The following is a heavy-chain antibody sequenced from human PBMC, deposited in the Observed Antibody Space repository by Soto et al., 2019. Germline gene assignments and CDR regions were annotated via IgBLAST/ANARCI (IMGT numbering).Heavy chain of an antibody. Sequence: GGSLRLSCAASGFTFSSYAMSWVRQAPGKGLEWVSAISGSGGSTYYADSVKGRFTISRDNSKNTLYLQMNSLRAEDTAVYYYANPGDNCSGGSCYVGDAFDIWGQGTMVTVSS. J-gene: IGHJ3*02. V-gene: IGHV3-23*01. CDR1: GFTFSSYA. CDR3: ANPGDNCSGGSCYVGDAFDI. CDR2: ISGSGGST. D-gene: IGHD2-15*01.